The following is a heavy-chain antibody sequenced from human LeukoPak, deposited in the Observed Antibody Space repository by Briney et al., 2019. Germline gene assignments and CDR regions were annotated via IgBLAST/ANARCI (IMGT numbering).Heavy chain of an antibody. D-gene: IGHD3/OR15-3a*01. CDR3: ASGGGIWTGSLITMGYYFDY. CDR2: INHSGST. CDR1: GGSISSSSYY. J-gene: IGHJ4*02. V-gene: IGHV4-39*07. Sequence: PSETLSLTCTVSGGSISSSSYYWGWIRQPPGKVLEWIGEINHSGSTNYNPSLKSRVTISVDTSKNQFSLKLSSVTAADTAVYYCASGGGIWTGSLITMGYYFDYWGQGTLVTVSS.